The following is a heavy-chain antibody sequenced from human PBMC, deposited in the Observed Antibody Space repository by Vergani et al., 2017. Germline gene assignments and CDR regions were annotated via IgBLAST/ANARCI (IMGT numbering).Heavy chain of an antibody. CDR2: ISWNSGAV. CDR3: TRLDGGNSPYDY. V-gene: IGHV3-9*01. Sequence: EVDLVESGGGLAQPGGSLRLSCEASGITFWKFGMHWVRQGPGKGLEWVSGISWNSGAVDYADSVRGRFTISRDDSKNTAYLQMNSLKTEDTAVYYCTRLDGGNSPYDYWGQGTLVTVSS. J-gene: IGHJ4*02. CDR1: GITFWKFG. D-gene: IGHD4-23*01.